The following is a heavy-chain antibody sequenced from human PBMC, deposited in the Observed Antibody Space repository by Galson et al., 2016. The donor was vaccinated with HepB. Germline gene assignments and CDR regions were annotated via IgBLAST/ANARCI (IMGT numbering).Heavy chain of an antibody. Sequence: SVKVSCKASGGTFSSYAISWVRQAPGQGLEWMGGIIPIFGTANYAQKFQGRVTITADESTSTAYMELSSLRSEDTAVYYCARTPWGYSYGYVDYWGQGTLVTVSS. D-gene: IGHD5-18*01. J-gene: IGHJ4*02. CDR1: GGTFSSYA. V-gene: IGHV1-69*13. CDR2: IIPIFGTA. CDR3: ARTPWGYSYGYVDY.